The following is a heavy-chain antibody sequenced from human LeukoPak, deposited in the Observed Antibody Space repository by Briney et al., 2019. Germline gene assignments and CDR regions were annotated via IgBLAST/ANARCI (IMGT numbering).Heavy chain of an antibody. D-gene: IGHD1-26*01. CDR3: AREGVEHLEYYYYYMDV. CDR1: GFTFSSYA. V-gene: IGHV3-30*01. CDR2: ISYDGSNK. J-gene: IGHJ6*03. Sequence: GGSLRLSCAASGFTFSSYAMHWVRQAPGKGVEGVAVISYDGSNKYYADSVKGRFTISRDNSKNTLYLQMNSLRAEDTAVYYCAREGVEHLEYYYYYMDVWGKGTTVTVSS.